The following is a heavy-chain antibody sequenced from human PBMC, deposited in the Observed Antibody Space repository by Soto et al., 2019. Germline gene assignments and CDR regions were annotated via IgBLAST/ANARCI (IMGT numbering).Heavy chain of an antibody. CDR3: ARADYYDSSGFYYDC. D-gene: IGHD3-22*01. CDR2: INPSGGST. CDR1: GYIFTNHY. J-gene: IGHJ4*02. Sequence: ASVKVSCKASGYIFTNHYIHWVRQAPGQGLEWMGIINPSGGSTNYLQKFQGRITMTRDTSTSTVNMELSSLRSEDTAFYFCARADYYDSSGFYYDCWGQGSLVTVSS. V-gene: IGHV1-46*01.